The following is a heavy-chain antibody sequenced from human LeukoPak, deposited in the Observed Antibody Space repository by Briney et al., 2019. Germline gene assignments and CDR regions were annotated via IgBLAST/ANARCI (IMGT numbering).Heavy chain of an antibody. D-gene: IGHD2-21*02. Sequence: AGGSLRLSCAASGFTFSSDWMSWVRQAPGEGLEWVANINQDGSVKYYVDSVQGRFTISRDNVKSSLYLYMNSLRADDTAVYYCARGHSGDWALGGQGTLVTVSS. CDR3: ARGHSGDWAL. CDR2: INQDGSVK. J-gene: IGHJ4*02. V-gene: IGHV3-7*01. CDR1: GFTFSSDW.